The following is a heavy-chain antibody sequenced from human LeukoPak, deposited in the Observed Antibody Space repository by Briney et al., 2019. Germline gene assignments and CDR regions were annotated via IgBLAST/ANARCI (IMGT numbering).Heavy chain of an antibody. D-gene: IGHD2-2*01. CDR1: GYTFTSYG. V-gene: IGHV1-18*01. Sequence: ASVKVSCKASGYTFTSYGISWVRQAPGQGLEWMGWISAYNGNTNYAQKLQGRVTMTTDTSTSTAYMELRSLGSDDTAVYYCAREYIVVVPAAISTYYYYGMDVWGQGSTVTVSS. CDR3: AREYIVVVPAAISTYYYYGMDV. J-gene: IGHJ6*02. CDR2: ISAYNGNT.